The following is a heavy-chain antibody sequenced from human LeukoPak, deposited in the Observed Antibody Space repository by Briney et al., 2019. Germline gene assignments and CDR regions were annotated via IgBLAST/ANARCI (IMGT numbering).Heavy chain of an antibody. CDR2: ISASGGST. CDR3: AKVAISGYCSGGSCFFPYYFDY. V-gene: IGHV3-23*01. D-gene: IGHD2-15*01. J-gene: IGHJ4*02. Sequence: PGGSLGLSCAASGFTFSSSAMSWVRQVPGKGLEWVSGISASGGSTYYADSVRGRFTISRDNSKNTLYVQMNSLRDEDTAVYYCAKVAISGYCSGGSCFFPYYFDYWGQGTLVTVSS. CDR1: GFTFSSSA.